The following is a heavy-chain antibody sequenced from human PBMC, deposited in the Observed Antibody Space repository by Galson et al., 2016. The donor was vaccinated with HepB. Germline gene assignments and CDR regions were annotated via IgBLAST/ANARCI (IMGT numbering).Heavy chain of an antibody. D-gene: IGHD2-15*01. CDR2: ISGTSGVT. Sequence: SLRISCAASGFRFSSYAMSWVRQAPGKGLEWVSAISGTSGVTYYADSERGRFTISRDNSKNTLYLQMNSLRAEDTAIYYCAPEDPDIVLVVAANGMGVWGLGTTVTVSS. CDR1: GFRFSSYA. CDR3: APEDPDIVLVVAANGMGV. J-gene: IGHJ6*02. V-gene: IGHV3-23*01.